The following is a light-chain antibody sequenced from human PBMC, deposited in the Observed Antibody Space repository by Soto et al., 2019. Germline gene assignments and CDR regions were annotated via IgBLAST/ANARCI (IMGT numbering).Light chain of an antibody. J-gene: IGKJ3*01. CDR3: QQYSAWPLT. CDR2: EIS. Sequence: EIVMTQSPATLSMSPGERATLSCRASQSIRSNYLAWYQQKPGQAPRLLIHEISTRAPGIPARFSGSGSGTEFTLTISSLQSEDLAVYFCQQYSAWPLTFGPGTKVDI. V-gene: IGKV3-15*01. CDR1: QSIRSN.